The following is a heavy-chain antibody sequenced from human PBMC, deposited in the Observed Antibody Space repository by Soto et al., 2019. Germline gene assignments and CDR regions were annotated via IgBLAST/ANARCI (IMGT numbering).Heavy chain of an antibody. J-gene: IGHJ4*02. CDR1: GGSFSDYY. CDR2: IHPSRSA. CDR3: VRGRDAYTGGRS. D-gene: IGHD3-16*01. Sequence: QVQLQQWGAGLLKPSETLSLTCAVYGGSFSDYYCIWTRQAPGKGLELIGEIHPSRSANYNPSLKSRITISLGTSKNQSSLNLNSVTAADTAVYSCVRGRDAYTGGRSWGQGTLVTVSS. V-gene: IGHV4-34*01.